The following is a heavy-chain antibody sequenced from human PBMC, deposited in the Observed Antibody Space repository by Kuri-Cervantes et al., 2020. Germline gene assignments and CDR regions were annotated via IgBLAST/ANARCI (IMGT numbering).Heavy chain of an antibody. CDR1: GFTFDDYG. CDR3: AREGSGSYYLDY. Sequence: GESLKISCAASGFTFDDYGMSWVRQATGKGLEWGSGINWNGGYTGYADSVKGRFTISRDNAKKSLYLQMNSLRAEDTAVYYCAREGSGSYYLDYWGQGTLVTVSS. CDR2: INWNGGYT. D-gene: IGHD3-10*01. J-gene: IGHJ4*02. V-gene: IGHV3-20*04.